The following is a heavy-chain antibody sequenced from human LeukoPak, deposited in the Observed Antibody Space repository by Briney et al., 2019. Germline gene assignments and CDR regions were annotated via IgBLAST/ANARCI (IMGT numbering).Heavy chain of an antibody. D-gene: IGHD6-19*01. CDR2: IYYSRST. CDR1: GGSISSYY. J-gene: IGHJ4*02. CDR3: ARHREGIAVAGMDY. Sequence: SETLSLTCTVSGGSISSYYWSWIRQPPGKGLEWIGYIYYSRSTNYNPSLKSRVTISIDTSKNQFSLKLSSVTAADTAVYYCARHREGIAVAGMDYWGQGTLVTVSS. V-gene: IGHV4-59*08.